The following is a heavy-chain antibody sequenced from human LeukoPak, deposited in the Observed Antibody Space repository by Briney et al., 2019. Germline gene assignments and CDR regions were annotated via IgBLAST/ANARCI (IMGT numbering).Heavy chain of an antibody. CDR1: GFIFSDYG. CDR3: ARRGGTSQYYFDY. CDR2: TRFDGSIK. J-gene: IGHJ4*02. V-gene: IGHV3-33*01. Sequence: GGSLRLSCAVSGFIFSDYGFHWVRQAPGKGLEWVADTRFDGSIKQYADSVKGRFTISRDDSKNTLYLQMNIPKSEDTAVYYCARRGGTSQYYFDYWGQGTLVTVSS. D-gene: IGHD1-1*01.